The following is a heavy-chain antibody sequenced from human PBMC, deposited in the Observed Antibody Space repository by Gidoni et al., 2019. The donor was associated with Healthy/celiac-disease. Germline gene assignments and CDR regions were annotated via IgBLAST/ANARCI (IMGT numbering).Heavy chain of an antibody. J-gene: IGHJ4*02. CDR2: IYYRGST. Sequence: QVQLQESGPGLVKPSETLSLTCTVSGGSVSSGSYYWSWMRQPPGKGLEWIGYIYYRGSTNYHPSLKSRVTISVDTSKNQFSLKLSSVTAADTAVDYCARVYYDFWSGYSKFDYWGQGTLVTVSS. D-gene: IGHD3-3*01. V-gene: IGHV4-61*01. CDR3: ARVYYDFWSGYSKFDY. CDR1: GGSVSSGSYY.